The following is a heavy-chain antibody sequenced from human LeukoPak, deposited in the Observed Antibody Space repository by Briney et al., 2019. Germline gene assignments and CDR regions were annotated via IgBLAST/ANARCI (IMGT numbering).Heavy chain of an antibody. V-gene: IGHV3-7*01. J-gene: IGHJ5*02. CDR3: ARDGVLLWFGESRPRHNWFAP. CDR1: GFTFSSYW. CDR2: IKQDGSEK. Sequence: GGSLRLSCAASGFTFSSYWMSWVRQAPVKGLEWVANIKQDGSEKYYVDSVKGRFTISRDNAKNSLYLQMNSLRAEDTAVYYCARDGVLLWFGESRPRHNWFAPWGQGTLVTVSS. D-gene: IGHD3-10*01.